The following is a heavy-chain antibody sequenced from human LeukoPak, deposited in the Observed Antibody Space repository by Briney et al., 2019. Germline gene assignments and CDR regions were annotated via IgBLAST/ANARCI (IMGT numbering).Heavy chain of an antibody. Sequence: PGGSLRLSCAASGFTFSSYAMTWVRQAPGKGLEWVSVISGSGDSTYYADSVKGRLTIPRDNSENTLYLQMNSLRAEDTAVYYCAKRFPTYYYDSSDYWGQGTLVTVSS. J-gene: IGHJ4*02. CDR1: GFTFSSYA. D-gene: IGHD3-22*01. V-gene: IGHV3-23*01. CDR2: ISGSGDST. CDR3: AKRFPTYYYDSSDY.